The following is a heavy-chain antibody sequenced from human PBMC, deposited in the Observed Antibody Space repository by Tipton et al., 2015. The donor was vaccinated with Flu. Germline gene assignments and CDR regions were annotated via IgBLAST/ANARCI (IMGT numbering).Heavy chain of an antibody. Sequence: TLSLTCTVSGGSVSSGSYYWSWIRQPAGKGLEWIGRIYTSGSTNYNPSLKSRVTMSVDTSKNQFSLKLSSVTAADTAVYYCARGITIFGVVTPDAFDIWGQGTMVTVSS. CDR1: GGSVSSGSYY. D-gene: IGHD3-3*01. CDR2: IYTSGST. J-gene: IGHJ3*02. V-gene: IGHV4-61*02. CDR3: ARGITIFGVVTPDAFDI.